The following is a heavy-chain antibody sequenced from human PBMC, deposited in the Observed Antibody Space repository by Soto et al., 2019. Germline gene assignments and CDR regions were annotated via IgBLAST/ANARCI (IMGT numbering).Heavy chain of an antibody. Sequence: PGGSLRLSCAASGLTCSGYSVNWVRQEPGKGLEWVANIKPDGSEKWYVDSVKGRFTISRDNAKNSLYLQMNSLRAEDTAVYFCARGDYYDTSGPFSDAFDIWGQGTMVTVSS. CDR2: IKPDGSEK. CDR1: GLTCSGYS. J-gene: IGHJ3*02. CDR3: ARGDYYDTSGPFSDAFDI. D-gene: IGHD3-22*01. V-gene: IGHV3-7*04.